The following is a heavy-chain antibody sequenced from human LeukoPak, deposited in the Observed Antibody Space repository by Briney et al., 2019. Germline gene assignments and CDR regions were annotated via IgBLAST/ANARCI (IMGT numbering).Heavy chain of an antibody. Sequence: PGGSLRLSCAASGFTFSSYWMHWVRQAPGKGLVWVSRINSDGSSTSYADSVKGRFTISRDNVKNTLYLQMNSLRAEDTAVYYCARGDGYQQEYYYYYMDVWGKGTTVTVSS. CDR3: ARGDGYQQEYYYYYMDV. J-gene: IGHJ6*03. CDR2: INSDGSST. CDR1: GFTFSSYW. D-gene: IGHD6-13*01. V-gene: IGHV3-74*01.